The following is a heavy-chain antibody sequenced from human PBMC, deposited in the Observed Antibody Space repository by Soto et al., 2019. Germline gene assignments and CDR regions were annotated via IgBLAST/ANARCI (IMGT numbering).Heavy chain of an antibody. CDR1: GFTFSSYA. V-gene: IGHV3-30-3*01. CDR3: ANYSHYYFDY. Sequence: QVQLVESGGGVVQPGRSLRLSCAASGFTFSSYAMHWVRQAPGKGLEWVAVISYDGSNKYYADSVKGRFTISRDNSKNTLYLQMNGLRAEDTAVYYCANYSHYYFDYWGQGTLVTVSS. D-gene: IGHD1-26*01. CDR2: ISYDGSNK. J-gene: IGHJ4*02.